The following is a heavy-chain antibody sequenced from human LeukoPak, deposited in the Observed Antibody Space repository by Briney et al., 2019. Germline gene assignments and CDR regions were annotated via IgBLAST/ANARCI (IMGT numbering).Heavy chain of an antibody. CDR1: GFTVSSYA. CDR2: ISYDGSDK. D-gene: IGHD6-19*01. J-gene: IGHJ6*02. V-gene: IGHV3-30*04. CDR3: ARGRGLETHFYYYGMDV. Sequence: GSLRLSCAASGFTVSSYAMHWVRQAPGKGLEWVAVISYDGSDKNYADSVKGRFTISRDNSKNTLYLQMNSLRVEDTAVYYCARGRGLETHFYYYGMDVWGQGTTVTVSS.